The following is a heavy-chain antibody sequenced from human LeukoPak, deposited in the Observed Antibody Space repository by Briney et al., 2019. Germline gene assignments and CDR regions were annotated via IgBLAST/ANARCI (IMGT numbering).Heavy chain of an antibody. V-gene: IGHV4-4*09. CDR1: GGSISSYY. CDR2: IYTSGST. D-gene: IGHD3-10*01. Sequence: SETLSLTCTVSGGSISSYYWSWIRQPPGKGLEWIGYIYTSGSTNYNPSLKSRVTISVDTSKNQFSLKLSSVTAADTAVYYCARDRSKAGRYNWFDPWGQGTLVTVSS. CDR3: ARDRSKAGRYNWFDP. J-gene: IGHJ5*02.